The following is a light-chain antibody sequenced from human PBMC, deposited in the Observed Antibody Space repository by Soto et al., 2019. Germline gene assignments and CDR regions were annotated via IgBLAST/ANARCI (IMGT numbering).Light chain of an antibody. J-gene: IGLJ2*01. Sequence: QSVLTQPPSASGTPGQRVTISCSGSSSNIGSNTVNWYQQLPGTAPKLLIYNNNQRPSGVPDRFSGSKSGTSASLAISGLQSEDEADYYCAAWDDNLGGVFGGGTKVTVL. CDR3: AAWDDNLGGV. CDR2: NNN. CDR1: SSNIGSNT. V-gene: IGLV1-44*01.